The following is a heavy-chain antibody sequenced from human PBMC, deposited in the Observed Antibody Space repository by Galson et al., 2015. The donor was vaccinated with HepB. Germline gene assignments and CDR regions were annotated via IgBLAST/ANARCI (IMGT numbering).Heavy chain of an antibody. CDR1: GFTFSDYY. CDR2: ISSSSSYT. V-gene: IGHV3-11*05. CDR3: AREVVGAYIDY. D-gene: IGHD1-26*01. J-gene: IGHJ4*02. Sequence: SLRLSCAASGFTFSDYYMSWIRQAPGKGLEWVSYISSSSSYTNYADSVKGRFTISRDNAKNSLYLQMNSLRAEDTAVYYCAREVVGAYIDYWGQGTLVTVSS.